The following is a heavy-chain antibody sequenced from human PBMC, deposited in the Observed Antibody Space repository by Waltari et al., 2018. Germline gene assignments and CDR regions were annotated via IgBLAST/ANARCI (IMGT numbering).Heavy chain of an antibody. CDR2: ST. V-gene: IGHV4-59*01. Sequence: STNYNPSLKSRVTISVDTSKNQFSLKLSSVTAADTAVYYCARDRGIEIDDTIFGVAVRPGGGFDPWGQGTLVTVSS. D-gene: IGHD3-3*01. CDR3: ARDRGIEIDDTIFGVAVRPGGGFDP. J-gene: IGHJ5*02.